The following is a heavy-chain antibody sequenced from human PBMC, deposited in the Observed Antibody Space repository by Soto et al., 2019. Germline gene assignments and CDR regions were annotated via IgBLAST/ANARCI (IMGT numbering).Heavy chain of an antibody. D-gene: IGHD3-16*01. CDR3: ARRTPSGLGFDY. CDR1: GGCISCSSYY. CDR2: IYYSGST. V-gene: IGHV4-39*01. Sequence: PLETLSITGTASGGCISCSSYYWGWIRQPPGKGLEWIGSIYYSGSTYYNPSLKSRVTISVDTSKNQFSLKLSSVTAADTAVYYCARRTPSGLGFDYWGQGTLVTVS. J-gene: IGHJ4*02.